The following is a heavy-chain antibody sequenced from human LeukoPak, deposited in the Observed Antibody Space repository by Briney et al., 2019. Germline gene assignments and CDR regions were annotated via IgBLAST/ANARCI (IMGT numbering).Heavy chain of an antibody. CDR1: GYTFTGYY. V-gene: IGHV1-2*02. CDR2: INPNSGGT. CDR3: ARAAGTTKFNWFDP. Sequence: ASVKVSCKASGYTFTGYYMHWVRQAPGRGLEWMGWINPNSGGTNYAQKLQGRVTMTRDTSISTAYMELSRLRSDDTAVYYCARAAGTTKFNWFDPWGQGTLVTVSS. J-gene: IGHJ5*02. D-gene: IGHD1-1*01.